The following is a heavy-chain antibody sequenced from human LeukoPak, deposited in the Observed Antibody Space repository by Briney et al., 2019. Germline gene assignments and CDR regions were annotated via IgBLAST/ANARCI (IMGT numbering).Heavy chain of an antibody. CDR3: AGCYRSYFDY. CDR1: GGTFSSYA. V-gene: IGHV1-69*13. J-gene: IGHJ4*02. D-gene: IGHD2-15*01. CDR2: IIPIFGTA. Sequence: SVKVSCKASGGTFSSYAISWVRQAPGQGLEWMGGIIPIFGTANYAQKFQGRVTITADESTSTAYVELSSLRSEDTAVYYCAGCYRSYFDYWGQGTLVTVSS.